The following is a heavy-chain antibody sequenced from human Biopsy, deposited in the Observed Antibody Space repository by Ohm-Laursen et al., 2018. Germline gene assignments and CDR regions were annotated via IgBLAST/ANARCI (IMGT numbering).Heavy chain of an antibody. D-gene: IGHD6-19*01. CDR2: INLMGSTT. CDR3: ARNTGWYGDLYYFDY. Sequence: ASVKVSCKASGYSFTSYYMHWVRQAPGQGLEWMGMINLMGSTTSYPQIFQGRVTMTRDTSKSTVYMELSSLRSADTAVYFCARNTGWYGDLYYFDYWGQGTLVTVSS. CDR1: GYSFTSYY. J-gene: IGHJ4*02. V-gene: IGHV1-46*01.